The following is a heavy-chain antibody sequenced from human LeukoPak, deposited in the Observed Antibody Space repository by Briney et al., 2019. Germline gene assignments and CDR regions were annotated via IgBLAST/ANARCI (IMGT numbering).Heavy chain of an antibody. Sequence: SETLSLTCVVPGYSISSGYPWAWIGQSQGKGLEWFRCNYHSGVAHYNPSLKSRVTISLETSKNQFSLKLFSVTAADAAVYYCARDPRWLTPDCTTTSCYEDFFDPWGQGTLVTVSS. CDR2: NYHSGVA. CDR1: GYSISSGYP. CDR3: ARDPRWLTPDCTTTSCYEDFFDP. V-gene: IGHV4-38-2*02. D-gene: IGHD2-2*01. J-gene: IGHJ5*02.